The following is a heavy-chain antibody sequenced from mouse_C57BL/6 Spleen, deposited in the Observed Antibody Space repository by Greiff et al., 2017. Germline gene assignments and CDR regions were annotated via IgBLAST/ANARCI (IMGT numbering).Heavy chain of an antibody. CDR2: IDPETGGT. J-gene: IGHJ4*01. CDR3: TRSYGYVPYYAMDY. CDR1: GYTFTDYE. D-gene: IGHD2-2*01. V-gene: IGHV1-15*01. Sequence: SGAELVRPGASVTLSCKASGYTFTDYEMHWVKQTPVHGLEWIGAIDPETGGTAYNQKFKGKAILTADKSSSTAYMELRSLTSEDSAVYYCTRSYGYVPYYAMDYWGQGTSVTVSS.